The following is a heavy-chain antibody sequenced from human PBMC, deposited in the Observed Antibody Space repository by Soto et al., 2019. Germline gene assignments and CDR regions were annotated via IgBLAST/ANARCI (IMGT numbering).Heavy chain of an antibody. D-gene: IGHD1-26*01. V-gene: IGHV3-23*01. CDR1: GFPFSDHA. Sequence: PGGSLRLSCAASGFPFSDHAMHWVRQTPGKGLEWVSAITGRGDSTYYADSVKGRFTISRDNSKSTLYLQTMSLRAEDTAVYYCAKDLYVQPPSGWFDPWGQGTVVTVSS. J-gene: IGHJ5*02. CDR3: AKDLYVQPPSGWFDP. CDR2: ITGRGDST.